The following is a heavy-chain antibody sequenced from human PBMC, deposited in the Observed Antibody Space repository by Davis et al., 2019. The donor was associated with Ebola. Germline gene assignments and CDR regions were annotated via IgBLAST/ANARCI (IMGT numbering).Heavy chain of an antibody. J-gene: IGHJ4*02. CDR1: GFTFSSFA. D-gene: IGHD3-10*01. CDR2: ISGSGGST. V-gene: IGHV3-23*01. CDR3: AEDPGRGVTYFDY. Sequence: PGGSLRLSCAASGFTFSSFAMSWVRQAPGKGLEWVSAISGSGGSTYSADSVKGRFTISRDNSKNTRYLQMNSLRAEDTAVYYCAEDPGRGVTYFDYWGQGTLVTVSS.